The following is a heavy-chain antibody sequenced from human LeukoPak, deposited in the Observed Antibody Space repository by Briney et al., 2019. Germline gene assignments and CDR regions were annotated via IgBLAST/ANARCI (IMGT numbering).Heavy chain of an antibody. CDR2: IYYSGST. V-gene: IGHV4-31*11. Sequence: PSETLSLTCAVYGGSFSGYYWSWIRQHPGKGLEWIGYIYYSGSTYYNPSLKSRVTISVDTSKNQFSLKLSSVTAADTAVYYCARTTVVTPNFVYWGQGTLVTVSS. CDR3: ARTTVVTPNFVY. D-gene: IGHD4-23*01. J-gene: IGHJ4*02. CDR1: GGSFSGYY.